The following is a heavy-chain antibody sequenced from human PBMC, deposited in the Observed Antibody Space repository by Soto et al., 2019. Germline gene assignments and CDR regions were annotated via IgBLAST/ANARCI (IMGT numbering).Heavy chain of an antibody. V-gene: IGHV5-51*01. CDR1: GYRFSSSW. CDR3: ARQGSNGAYYYYGMDV. CDR2: IYPGDSDT. Sequence: GESLKISCQGSGYRFSSSWIAWVRQMPGKGLEWMGIIYPGDSDTIYSPSFQGQVTFSVGKSTSTAYLQWSSLKASDTAMYYCARQGSNGAYYYYGMDVWGQGTTVTVSS. D-gene: IGHD2-8*01. J-gene: IGHJ6*02.